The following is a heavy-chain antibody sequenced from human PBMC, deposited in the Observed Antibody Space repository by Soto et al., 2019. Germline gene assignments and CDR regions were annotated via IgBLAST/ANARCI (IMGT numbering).Heavy chain of an antibody. CDR1: GFTFSSYA. V-gene: IGHV3-30-3*01. J-gene: IGHJ6*02. CDR2: ISYDGSNK. CDR3: ASGGGSGTTDYYYGMDV. Sequence: ESGGGVVQPGRSLRLSCAASGFTFSSYAMHWVRQAPGKGLEWVAVISYDGSNKYYGDYVKGRFTISRDKSKNTLYMQMTSLRAEDTAVYYCASGGGSGTTDYYYGMDVWGQGTTVTVSS. D-gene: IGHD3-16*01.